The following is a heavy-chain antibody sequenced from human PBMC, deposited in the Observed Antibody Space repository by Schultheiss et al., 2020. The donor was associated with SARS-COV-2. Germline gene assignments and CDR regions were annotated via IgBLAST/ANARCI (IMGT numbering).Heavy chain of an antibody. D-gene: IGHD6-13*01. Sequence: GESLKISCAASGFTFSSYAMHWVRQAPGKGLEWVAVIWYDGSNKYYADSVKGRFTISRDNSKNTLYLQMNSLRAEDTAVYYCAREGRIAAAGTGGGDYYYGMDVWGQGTTVTVSS. J-gene: IGHJ6*02. CDR3: AREGRIAAAGTGGGDYYYGMDV. V-gene: IGHV3-33*08. CDR2: IWYDGSNK. CDR1: GFTFSSYA.